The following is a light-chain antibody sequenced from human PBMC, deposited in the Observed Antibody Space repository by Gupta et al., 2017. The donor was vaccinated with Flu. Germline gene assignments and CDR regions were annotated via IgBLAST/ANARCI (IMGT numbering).Light chain of an antibody. Sequence: QSVLTQPPSVSGAPGQWVTISCAGSSSNIGAGNYVYWYQQPPGRAPKLLIFGNTNRPSGVPDRFAASKAATSAFLAITGLQAEDDADYYCQSYDISLSGVFGGGTKLTVL. V-gene: IGLV1-40*01. CDR3: QSYDISLSGV. CDR1: SSNIGAGNY. J-gene: IGLJ3*02. CDR2: GNT.